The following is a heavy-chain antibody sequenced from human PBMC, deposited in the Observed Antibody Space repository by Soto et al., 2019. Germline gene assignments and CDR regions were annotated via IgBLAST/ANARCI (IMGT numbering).Heavy chain of an antibody. CDR2: INAGNGNT. Sequence: ASVKVSCKASGYTFTGYAMHWVRQAPGQRLEWMGWINAGNGNTKYSQKLQGRVTMTTDTSTSTAYMELRSLRSDDTAVYYCARSGGHPSGFDYWGQGTLVTVSS. CDR3: ARSGGHPSGFDY. J-gene: IGHJ4*02. D-gene: IGHD3-10*01. V-gene: IGHV1-3*01. CDR1: GYTFTGYA.